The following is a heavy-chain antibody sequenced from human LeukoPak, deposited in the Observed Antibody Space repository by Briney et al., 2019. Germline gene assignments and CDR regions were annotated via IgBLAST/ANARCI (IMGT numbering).Heavy chain of an antibody. CDR2: INHSGST. CDR3: AGYYGSGSYRPDDY. J-gene: IGHJ4*02. D-gene: IGHD3-10*01. CDR1: GGSFSGYY. Sequence: PSETLSLTCAVYGGSFSGYYWGWIRQPPGKGLEWIGEINHSGSTNYNPSLKSRVTISVDTSKNQFSLKLSSVTAADTAVYYCAGYYGSGSYRPDDYWGQGTLVTVSS. V-gene: IGHV4-34*01.